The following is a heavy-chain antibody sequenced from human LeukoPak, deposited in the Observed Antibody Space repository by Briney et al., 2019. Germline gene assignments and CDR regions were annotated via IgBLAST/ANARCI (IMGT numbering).Heavy chain of an antibody. CDR3: ATARVRSGFYFDY. V-gene: IGHV3-23*01. D-gene: IGHD2-21*01. CDR1: GFTFSSYA. CDR2: ISGSGAVT. Sequence: PGGSLRLSCAASGFTFSSYAMSWVRQAPGKGLEWVSGISGSGAVTYYADSVKGRSTISKDSSKETLYLQMSSLRAEDTAVYYCATARVRSGFYFDYWGQRTLVTVSS. J-gene: IGHJ4*02.